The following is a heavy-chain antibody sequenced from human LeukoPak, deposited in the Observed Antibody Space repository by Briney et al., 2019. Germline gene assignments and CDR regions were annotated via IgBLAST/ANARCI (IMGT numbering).Heavy chain of an antibody. CDR3: ARRFDYDFWSGSDYYFDY. V-gene: IGHV4-39*07. CDR2: IYYSGTA. D-gene: IGHD3-3*01. J-gene: IGHJ4*02. CDR1: GGSITSRRHY. Sequence: PSETLSLTCTVSGGSITSRRHYWGWIRQPPGKGLEWIGTIYYSGTALYHPSLKSRVTISVDTSKNQFSLNLNSVTAADTAVYYCARRFDYDFWSGSDYYFDYWGRGTLVAVSS.